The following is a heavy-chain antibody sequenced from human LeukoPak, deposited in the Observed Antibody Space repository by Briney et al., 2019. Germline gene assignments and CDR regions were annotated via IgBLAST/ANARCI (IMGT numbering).Heavy chain of an antibody. CDR2: IYSDDST. CDR3: ARWVGATWAFDI. V-gene: IGHV3-66*01. CDR1: GFTVSSNY. Sequence: GGSLRLSCAASGFTVSSNYMSWVRQAPGKGQEWASLIYSDDSTYYADSVKGRFTISRDNSENTLYLQMSSLRAEDTAVYYCARWVGATWAFDIWGQGTMVTVSS. J-gene: IGHJ3*02. D-gene: IGHD1-26*01.